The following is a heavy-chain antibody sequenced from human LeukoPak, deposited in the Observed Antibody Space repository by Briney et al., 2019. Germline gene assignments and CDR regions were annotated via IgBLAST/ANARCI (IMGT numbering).Heavy chain of an antibody. CDR2: ISHSGNT. CDR1: GYSIRSGYS. Sequence: PSETLSLTCSVSGYSIRSGYSWVWIRQPPGKGLEWIGSISHSGNTYYNPSLKSRVTISLDTSKNQFSLELNSVTAADTAVYFCARSMISMLKVNWFDPWGQGTLVTVSS. V-gene: IGHV4-38-2*01. J-gene: IGHJ5*02. CDR3: ARSMISMLKVNWFDP. D-gene: IGHD3-16*01.